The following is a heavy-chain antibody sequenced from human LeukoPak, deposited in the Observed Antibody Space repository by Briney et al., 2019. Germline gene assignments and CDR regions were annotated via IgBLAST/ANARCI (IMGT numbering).Heavy chain of an antibody. J-gene: IGHJ4*02. CDR2: INPNSGDI. CDR3: ARITDDF. D-gene: IGHD3-10*01. Sequence: GASVKVSCKASGYTFTSYVINWVRQAPGQGLEWMGLINPNSGDINYAQKFQGRVTMTRDTSISTAYMEVRSLRSDDTAMYFCARITDDFWGQGTLVTVSS. V-gene: IGHV1-2*06. CDR1: GYTFTSYV.